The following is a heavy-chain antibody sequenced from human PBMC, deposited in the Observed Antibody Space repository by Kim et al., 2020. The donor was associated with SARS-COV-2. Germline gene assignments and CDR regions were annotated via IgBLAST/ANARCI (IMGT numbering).Heavy chain of an antibody. J-gene: IGHJ4*02. V-gene: IGHV4-34*01. CDR1: GGSFSGYY. Sequence: SETLSLTCAVYGGSFSGYYRSWIRKPPVKGLEWIGEINHSGSTNYNPALKSRVTISVDTSKNQFSLKLSSVTAADTAVYYCATGRIQLCPNPFDYWGPGT. CDR2: INHSGST. CDR3: ATGRIQLCPNPFDY. D-gene: IGHD5-18*01.